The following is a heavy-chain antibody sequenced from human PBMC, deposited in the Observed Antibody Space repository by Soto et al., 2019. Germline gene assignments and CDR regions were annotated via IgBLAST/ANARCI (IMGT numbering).Heavy chain of an antibody. J-gene: IGHJ6*02. V-gene: IGHV3-30-3*01. D-gene: IGHD2-21*02. Sequence: GGSLRLSCAASGFTFSSYAMHWVRQAPGKGLEWVAVISYDGSNKYYADSVKGRFTISRDNSKNTLYLQMNSLRAEDTAVYYCARGDCGGDCSFLGNYYYYYGMDVWGQGTTVTVSS. CDR3: ARGDCGGDCSFLGNYYYYYGMDV. CDR1: GFTFSSYA. CDR2: ISYDGSNK.